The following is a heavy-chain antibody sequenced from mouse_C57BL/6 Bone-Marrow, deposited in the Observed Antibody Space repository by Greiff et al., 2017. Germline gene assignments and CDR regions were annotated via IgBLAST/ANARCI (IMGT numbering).Heavy chain of an antibody. Sequence: QVQLQQPGAELVKPGASVKLSCKASGYTFTSYWMHWVKQRPGRGLEWMGRIDPNSGGTKYNEKFKSKATLTVDKPSSPAYMQLSSLTSEDSAVYYCARSGYYGRYFDDWGQGTTLTVSS. CDR2: IDPNSGGT. V-gene: IGHV1-72*01. CDR1: GYTFTSYW. CDR3: ARSGYYGRYFDD. J-gene: IGHJ2*01. D-gene: IGHD1-1*01.